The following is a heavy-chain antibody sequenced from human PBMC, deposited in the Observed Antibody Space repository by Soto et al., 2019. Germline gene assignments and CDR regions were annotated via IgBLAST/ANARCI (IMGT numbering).Heavy chain of an antibody. J-gene: IGHJ4*02. CDR2: IYYSGST. Sequence: SETLSLTCTVSGGSISSSSYYWGWIRQPPGKGLEWIGSIYYSGSTYYNPSLKSRVTISVDTSKNQFSLKLSSVTAADTAVYYCARPISPSMVRGFDYWGQGTLVTVSS. CDR1: GGSISSSSYY. V-gene: IGHV4-39*01. CDR3: ARPISPSMVRGFDY. D-gene: IGHD3-10*01.